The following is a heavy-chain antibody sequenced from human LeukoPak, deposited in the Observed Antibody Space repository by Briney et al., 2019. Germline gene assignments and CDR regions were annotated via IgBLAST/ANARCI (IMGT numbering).Heavy chain of an antibody. D-gene: IGHD6-13*01. CDR1: GFTFSSYS. J-gene: IGHJ6*03. Sequence: GGSLRLSCAASGFTFSSYSMNWVRQAPGKGLEWVSYISSSSSTIYYADSVKGRFTISRDNAKNSLYLQMNSLKTEDTAVYYCTIAAAGMGAYYYYMDVWGKGTTVTVSS. V-gene: IGHV3-48*01. CDR3: TIAAAGMGAYYYYMDV. CDR2: ISSSSSTI.